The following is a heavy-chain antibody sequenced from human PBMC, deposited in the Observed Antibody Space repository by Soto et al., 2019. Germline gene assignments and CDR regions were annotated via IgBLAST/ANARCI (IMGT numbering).Heavy chain of an antibody. J-gene: IGHJ6*02. CDR2: INHSGST. V-gene: IGHV4-34*01. Sequence: SETLSLTCAVYGGSFSGYYWSWIRQPPGKGLEWIGEINHSGSTNYNPSLKSRVTISVDTSKNQFSLKLSSVTAADTAVYYCARGRDASPTMRHYYYYYGMDVWGQGTTVTVSS. CDR3: ARGRDASPTMRHYYYYYGMDV. D-gene: IGHD5-12*01. CDR1: GGSFSGYY.